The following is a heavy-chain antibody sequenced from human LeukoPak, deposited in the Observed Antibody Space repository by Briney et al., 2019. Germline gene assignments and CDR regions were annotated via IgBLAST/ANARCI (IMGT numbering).Heavy chain of an antibody. J-gene: IGHJ4*02. CDR3: ARDLGGYNYGYSFDY. CDR1: VGSVSGSY. V-gene: IGHV4-4*07. CDR2: IYSTGST. D-gene: IGHD5-18*01. Sequence: SESLSLTCTFSVGSVSGSYWNWIRQPAGRGLEWSVGIYSTGSTNYNPSLKSRVTMSVDTSKNQFSLKLFSVTAADTAVYYCARDLGGYNYGYSFDYWGQGTLVTVCS.